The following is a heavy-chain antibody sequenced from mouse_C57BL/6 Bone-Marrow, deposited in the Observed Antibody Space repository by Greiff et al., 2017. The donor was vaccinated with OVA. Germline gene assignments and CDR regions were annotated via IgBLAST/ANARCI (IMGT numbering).Heavy chain of an antibody. CDR3: AREDGYYPSYAMDY. CDR1: GYTFTSYW. V-gene: IGHV1-69*01. CDR2: IDPSDSYP. J-gene: IGHJ4*01. Sequence: QVQLQQPGAELVMPGASVKLSCKASGYTFTSYWMHWVKQRPGHGLEWIGAIDPSDSYPNYNQKFKGTSTLTVDESSSTAYMQLSSLTSEDSAVYYCAREDGYYPSYAMDYWGQGTSVTVSS. D-gene: IGHD2-3*01.